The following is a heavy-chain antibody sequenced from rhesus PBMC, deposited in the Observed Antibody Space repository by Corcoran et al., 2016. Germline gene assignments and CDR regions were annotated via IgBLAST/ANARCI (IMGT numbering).Heavy chain of an antibody. Sequence: QVQLQESGPGLVKPSETLSLTCGVSGASISGEYDWTWIRQSPGKGLEGIGRISGSGGSTAYNPSLKSRVTISTDTSKNQFSLKLTSVTAADTAVYYCARLSAIPLLYRWKDLLLDYWGQGVLVTVSS. V-gene: IGHV4-173*01. CDR1: GASISGEYD. CDR3: ARLSAIPLLYRWKDLLLDY. CDR2: ISGSGGST. D-gene: IGHD1-14*01. J-gene: IGHJ4*01.